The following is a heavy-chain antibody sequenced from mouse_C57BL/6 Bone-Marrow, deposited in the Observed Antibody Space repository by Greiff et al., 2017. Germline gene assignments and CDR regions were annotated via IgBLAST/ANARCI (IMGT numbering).Heavy chain of an antibody. CDR1: GFTFSSYG. CDR2: ISSGGSYT. J-gene: IGHJ3*01. CDR3: ARQQLGRFAY. D-gene: IGHD4-1*02. V-gene: IGHV5-6*01. Sequence: VESGGDLVKPGGSLKLSCAASGFTFSSYGMSWVRQTPDKRLEWVATISSGGSYTYYPDSVKGRFTISRDNAKNTLYLQMSSLKSEDTAMYYCARQQLGRFAYWGQGTLVTVSA.